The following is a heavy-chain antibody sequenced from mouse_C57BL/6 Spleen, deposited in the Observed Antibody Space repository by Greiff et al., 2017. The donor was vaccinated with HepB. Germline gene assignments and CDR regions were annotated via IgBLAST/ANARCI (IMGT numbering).Heavy chain of an antibody. V-gene: IGHV3-6*01. Sequence: EVQRVESGPGLVKPSQSLSLTCSVTGYSITSGYYWNWIRQFPGNKLEWMGYISYDGSNNYNPSLKNRISITRDTSKNQFFLKLNSVTTEDTATYYCARDSYYYGDYWGQGTTLTVSS. CDR3: ARDSYYYGDY. CDR1: GYSITSGYY. CDR2: ISYDGSN. D-gene: IGHD2-12*01. J-gene: IGHJ2*01.